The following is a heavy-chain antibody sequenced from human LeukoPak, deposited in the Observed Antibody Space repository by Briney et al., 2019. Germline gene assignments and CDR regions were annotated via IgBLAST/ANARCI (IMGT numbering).Heavy chain of an antibody. CDR3: ASRSGSFSHALDI. D-gene: IGHD3-10*01. Sequence: SETLSLTCTVSGGSIRSYYWGWIRQPPGKGLEWIGYIHYSESTKYNPSLKSRVTMSVDTSKNQFSLKLSSVTAADTAVYYCASRSGSFSHALDIWGQGTLVTVSS. V-gene: IGHV4-59*08. CDR2: IHYSEST. J-gene: IGHJ3*02. CDR1: GGSIRSYY.